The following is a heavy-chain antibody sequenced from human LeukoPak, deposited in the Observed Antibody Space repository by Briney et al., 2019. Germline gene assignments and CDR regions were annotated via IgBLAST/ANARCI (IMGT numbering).Heavy chain of an antibody. CDR1: GYTFRSYG. V-gene: IGHV1-18*01. Sequence: ASVKVSCKASGYTFRSYGITWVRQAPGQGLEWMGWTSAYNGNTNYAQKLQGRVTMTTDTSTSTAYMELRSLRSDDTAIYYCARDSITARGDYWGQGTLVTVSS. CDR2: TSAYNGNT. D-gene: IGHD6-13*01. CDR3: ARDSITARGDY. J-gene: IGHJ4*02.